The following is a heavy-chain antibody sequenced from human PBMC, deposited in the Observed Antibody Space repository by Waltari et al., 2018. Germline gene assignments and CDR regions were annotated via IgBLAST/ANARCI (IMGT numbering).Heavy chain of an antibody. D-gene: IGHD1-26*01. Sequence: QVQLQESGPGLVRPSETLSLSCAVSGVSISGFYWSWIRQPPGQGLEWVGYISNSGTTSYNPSLKSRATISPDTSKNRISLNLTSMTAADTAVYYCARLSYGHGKDAFDLWGQGTMVTVSS. V-gene: IGHV4-59*01. J-gene: IGHJ3*01. CDR2: ISNSGTT. CDR1: GVSISGFY. CDR3: ARLSYGHGKDAFDL.